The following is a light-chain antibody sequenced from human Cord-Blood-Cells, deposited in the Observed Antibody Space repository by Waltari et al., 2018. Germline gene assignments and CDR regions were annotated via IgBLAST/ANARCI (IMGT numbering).Light chain of an antibody. CDR1: QSVLYSPNNKNY. V-gene: IGKV4-1*01. CDR2: WAS. Sequence: DIVMTQSQDSLAVSLGERATINCKSSQSVLYSPNNKNYLAWYQQKPGQPPKLLIYWASTRESGVPDRFSGSGSGTDFTLTISSLQAEDVAVYYCQQYYSTPWTFGQGTKVEIK. J-gene: IGKJ1*01. CDR3: QQYYSTPWT.